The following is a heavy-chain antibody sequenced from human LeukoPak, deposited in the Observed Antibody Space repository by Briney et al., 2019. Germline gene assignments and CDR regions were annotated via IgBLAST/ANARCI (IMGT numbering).Heavy chain of an antibody. CDR1: GFTFTSYA. Sequence: GGSLRLSCAASGFTFTSYAMSWVRQAPGKGLEWVSVISDNGAVTFYGDSVKGRFTISRDNSKNTLYLQMSSLRAEDTAVYYCAKSGLNRFDYWGQGTLVTVSS. CDR3: AKSGLNRFDY. V-gene: IGHV3-23*01. CDR2: ISDNGAVT. D-gene: IGHD2-15*01. J-gene: IGHJ4*02.